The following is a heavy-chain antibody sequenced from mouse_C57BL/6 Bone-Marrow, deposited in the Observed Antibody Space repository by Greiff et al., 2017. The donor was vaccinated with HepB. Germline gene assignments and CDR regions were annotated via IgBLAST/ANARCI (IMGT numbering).Heavy chain of an antibody. Sequence: VQLQESGAELVRPGTSVKVSCKASGYAFTNYLIEWVKQRPGQGLEWIGVINPGSGGTNYNEKFKGKATLTADKSSSTAYMQLSSLTSEDSAVYVCARLCDYWGQGTTLTVSS. V-gene: IGHV1-54*01. J-gene: IGHJ2*01. CDR3: ARLCDY. CDR1: GYAFTNYL. CDR2: INPGSGGT.